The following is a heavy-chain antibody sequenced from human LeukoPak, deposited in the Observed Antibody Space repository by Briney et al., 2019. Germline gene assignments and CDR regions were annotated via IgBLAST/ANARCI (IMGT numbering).Heavy chain of an antibody. CDR1: GYTFTGHY. D-gene: IGHD3-10*01. CDR2: INPKSGGT. CDR3: AREIGVNMVQEVIPYGMDV. J-gene: IGHJ6*02. Sequence: GASVKVSCKASGYTFTGHYMHWVRQAPGQGLEWMGWINPKSGGTKYARKFQGLVTMTSDTSISTAYMEVSRLTSDDTAVYYCAREIGVNMVQEVIPYGMDVWGQGTTVTVSS. V-gene: IGHV1-2*04.